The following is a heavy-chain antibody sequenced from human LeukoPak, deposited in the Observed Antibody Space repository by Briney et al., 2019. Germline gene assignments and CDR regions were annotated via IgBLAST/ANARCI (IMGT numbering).Heavy chain of an antibody. V-gene: IGHV4-39*01. CDR3: ARTSGEIDY. J-gene: IGHJ4*02. CDR1: GGSISSSSYY. Sequence: SETLSLTCTVSGGSISSSSYYWGWIRQPPGRGLERIGSIYYSGSTYYNPSLKSRVTISVDTSKNQFSLKLSSVTAADTAVYYCARTSGEIDYWGQGTLVTVSS. CDR2: IYYSGST. D-gene: IGHD3-10*01.